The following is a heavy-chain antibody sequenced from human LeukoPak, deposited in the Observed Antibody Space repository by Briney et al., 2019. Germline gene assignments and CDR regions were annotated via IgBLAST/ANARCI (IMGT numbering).Heavy chain of an antibody. Sequence: PGGSLRLSCAASGFTVSNNYMSWVRQAPGEGLEWVSVIYSDGNTYYANSVKGRFTISRDNSKNTLYLQMNSLRAEDTAVYFCARGGGAFCGSDCHRNFDCWGQGTLVTVSS. CDR3: ARGGGAFCGSDCHRNFDC. CDR1: GFTVSNNY. D-gene: IGHD2-21*02. J-gene: IGHJ4*02. V-gene: IGHV3-53*01. CDR2: IYSDGNT.